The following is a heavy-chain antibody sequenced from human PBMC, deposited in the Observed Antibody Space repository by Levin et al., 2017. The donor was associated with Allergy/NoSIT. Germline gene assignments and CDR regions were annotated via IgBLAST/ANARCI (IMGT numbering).Heavy chain of an antibody. J-gene: IGHJ4*02. CDR1: GYTFTGYY. Sequence: ASVKVSCKASGYTFTGYYMHWVRQAPGQGLEWMGWINPNSGGTNYAQKFQGRVTMTRDTSISTAYMELSRLRSDDTAVYYCAICGDHQWLVTSYFDYWGQGTLVTVSS. CDR2: INPNSGGT. CDR3: AICGDHQWLVTSYFDY. D-gene: IGHD6-19*01. V-gene: IGHV1-2*02.